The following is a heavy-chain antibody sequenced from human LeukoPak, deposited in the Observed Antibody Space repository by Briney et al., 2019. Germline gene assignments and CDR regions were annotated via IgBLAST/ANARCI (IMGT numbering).Heavy chain of an antibody. CDR1: GFTFSDYS. V-gene: IGHV3-21*01. Sequence: GGSLRLSCAASGFTFSDYSMNWVRQAPGKGLEWVSSITSSSSYIYYTDSVKGRFTISRDNSKNTLYLQMNSLRAEDTAVYYCARGGDNALDIWGQGTMVTVSS. D-gene: IGHD2-21*02. CDR3: ARGGDNALDI. CDR2: ITSSSSYI. J-gene: IGHJ3*02.